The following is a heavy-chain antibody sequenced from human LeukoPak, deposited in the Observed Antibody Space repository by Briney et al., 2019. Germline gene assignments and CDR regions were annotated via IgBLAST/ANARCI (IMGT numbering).Heavy chain of an antibody. J-gene: IGHJ4*02. V-gene: IGHV3-30*18. CDR3: AKGAAPDYGDYVGSFDY. D-gene: IGHD4-17*01. Sequence: PGRSLRLSCAASGFTFSSYGMHWVRQAPGKGLEWVAVISYDGSNKYYADSVKGRFTISRDNSKNTLYLQMNSLRAEDTAVYYCAKGAAPDYGDYVGSFDYWGQGTLVTVSS. CDR2: ISYDGSNK. CDR1: GFTFSSYG.